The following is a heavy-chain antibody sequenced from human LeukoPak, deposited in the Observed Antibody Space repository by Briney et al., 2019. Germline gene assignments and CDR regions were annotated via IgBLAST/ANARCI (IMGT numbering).Heavy chain of an antibody. V-gene: IGHV4-4*02. Sequence: SETLSLTCAVSGGSISSSNWWSWVRQPPGKGLEWIGEIYHSGSTNHNPSLKSRVTISVDKSKNQFSLKLSSVTAADTAVYYCARYCSSTSCYVFAMDVWGKGTTVTVSS. CDR2: IYHSGST. CDR3: ARYCSSTSCYVFAMDV. J-gene: IGHJ6*04. CDR1: GGSISSSNW. D-gene: IGHD2-2*01.